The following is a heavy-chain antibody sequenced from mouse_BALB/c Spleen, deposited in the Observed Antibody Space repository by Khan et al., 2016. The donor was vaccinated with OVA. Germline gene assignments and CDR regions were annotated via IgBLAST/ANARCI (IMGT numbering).Heavy chain of an antibody. V-gene: IGHV1-7*01. CDR3: ASYYGRSWYFDV. Sequence: QVQLKQSGAELAKPGASVKMSCKASGYTFTSYWMHWVKQRPGQGLEWIGYINPSTGYTEYNQKFKDKATLTADKSSSTAYMQLSSLTSEDSAVYYCASYYGRSWYFDVWGAGTTVTVSS. D-gene: IGHD1-1*01. J-gene: IGHJ1*01. CDR1: GYTFTSYW. CDR2: INPSTGYT.